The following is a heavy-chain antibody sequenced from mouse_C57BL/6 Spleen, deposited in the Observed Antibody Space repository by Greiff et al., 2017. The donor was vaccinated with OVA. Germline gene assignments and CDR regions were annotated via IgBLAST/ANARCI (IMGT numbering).Heavy chain of an antibody. CDR1: GFTFSSYG. Sequence: DVHLVESGGDLVKPGGSLKLSCAASGFTFSSYGMSWVRQTPDKRLEWVATISSGGSYTYYPDSVKGRFTISRDNAKNTLYLQMSSLKSEDTAMYYCARHPKLGVFDYWGQGTTLTVSS. CDR2: ISSGGSYT. J-gene: IGHJ2*01. D-gene: IGHD4-1*01. V-gene: IGHV5-6*01. CDR3: ARHPKLGVFDY.